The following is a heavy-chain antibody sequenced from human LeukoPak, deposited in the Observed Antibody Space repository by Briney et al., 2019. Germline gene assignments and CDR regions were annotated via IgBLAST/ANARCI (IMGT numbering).Heavy chain of an antibody. CDR2: IYYSGST. Sequence: PSETLSLTCTVSGGSISSYYWSWIRQPPGKGLEWIGYIYYSGSTNYNPSLKSRVTISVDTSKNQFSLKLSSVTAADTAVYYCARGFSGSYYSAYYYYYYVDVWGKGTTVTVSS. D-gene: IGHD3-10*01. V-gene: IGHV4-59*01. CDR3: ARGFSGSYYSAYYYYYYVDV. J-gene: IGHJ6*03. CDR1: GGSISSYY.